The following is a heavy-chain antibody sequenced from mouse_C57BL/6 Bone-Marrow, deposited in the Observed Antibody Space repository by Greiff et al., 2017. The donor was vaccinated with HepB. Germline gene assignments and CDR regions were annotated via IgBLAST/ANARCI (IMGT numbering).Heavy chain of an antibody. CDR1: GFSLTSYG. J-gene: IGHJ1*03. V-gene: IGHV2-2*01. CDR3: ARSPYDYDVLGVWYFDV. CDR2: IWSGGST. Sequence: VKLQESGPGLVQPSQSLSITCTVSGFSLTSYGVHWVRQSPGKGLEWLGVIWSGGSTDYNAAFISRLSISKDNSKSQVFFKMNSLQADDTAIYYCARSPYDYDVLGVWYFDVWGTGTTVTVSS. D-gene: IGHD2-4*01.